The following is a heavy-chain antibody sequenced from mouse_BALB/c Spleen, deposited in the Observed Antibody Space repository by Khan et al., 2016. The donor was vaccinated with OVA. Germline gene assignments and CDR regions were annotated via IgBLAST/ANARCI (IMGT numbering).Heavy chain of an antibody. Sequence: EVELVESGPGLVKPSQSLSLTCTVTGYSITRDYAWNWIRQFPGNKLEWMGYISNSGSASYKPSLKSRISITRDTSKNQFFLQLDSVTTEDTATYYWASEQVRYYAMDYWGQGTSVTVSS. CDR3: ASEQVRYYAMDY. CDR2: ISNSGSA. CDR1: GYSITRDYA. D-gene: IGHD2-14*01. V-gene: IGHV3-2*02. J-gene: IGHJ4*01.